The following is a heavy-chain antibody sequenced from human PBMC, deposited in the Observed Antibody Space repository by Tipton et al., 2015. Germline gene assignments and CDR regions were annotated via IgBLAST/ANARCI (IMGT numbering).Heavy chain of an antibody. CDR2: VSGSGGYT. D-gene: IGHD2-2*01. CDR3: AKDPSTWVVVPAAIAY. Sequence: SLRLSCAASGFTFSSYWMSWVRQAPGKGLEWVSAVSGSGGYTYYADSVKGRFTISRDNSKNTLYLQMNSLRAEDTAVYYCAKDPSTWVVVPAAIAYWGQGTLVTVSS. J-gene: IGHJ4*02. V-gene: IGHV3-23*01. CDR1: GFTFSSYW.